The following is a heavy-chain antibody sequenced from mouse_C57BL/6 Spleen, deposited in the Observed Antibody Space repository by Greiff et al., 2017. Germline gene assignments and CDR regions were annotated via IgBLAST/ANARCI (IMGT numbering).Heavy chain of an antibody. Sequence: QVQLQQSGAELVRPGASVTLSCKASGYTFTDYEMHWVKQTPVHGLEWIGAIDPETGGTAYNQKFKGKAILTADKSSSTAYMELRSLTSEDSAVYYCTRFGYGALTYWGQGTLVTVSA. J-gene: IGHJ3*01. CDR3: TRFGYGALTY. CDR2: IDPETGGT. V-gene: IGHV1-15*01. CDR1: GYTFTDYE. D-gene: IGHD1-2*01.